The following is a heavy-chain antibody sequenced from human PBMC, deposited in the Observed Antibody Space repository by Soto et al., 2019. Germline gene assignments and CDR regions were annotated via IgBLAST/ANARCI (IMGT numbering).Heavy chain of an antibody. CDR2: ISGSGGGT. Sequence: EMELLESGGGLVQPGGSLRPSCEASGFTFSSYAMSWVRQAPGQGLEWVSDISGSGGGTYYAASVRGRFTISRDNSKNTVYLEMNSLTAEDTAVYFCARIVEHYDFLTVEGLDYWGQGTLVTVSS. V-gene: IGHV3-23*01. CDR1: GFTFSSYA. CDR3: ARIVEHYDFLTVEGLDY. D-gene: IGHD3-9*01. J-gene: IGHJ4*02.